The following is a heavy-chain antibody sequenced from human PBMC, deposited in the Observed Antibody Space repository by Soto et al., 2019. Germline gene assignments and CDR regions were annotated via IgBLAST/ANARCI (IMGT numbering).Heavy chain of an antibody. Sequence: LRRSCSPSGFTFSNYAMRWVRQAQGKGLEWVAAISENGGSTYYADSVKGRFTISRDNSKSALSLQMNSLRAEDTAVYYCARDGYYYGSGSYYNAGYYFDYWGQGTLVTVSS. CDR3: ARDGYYYGSGSYYNAGYYFDY. V-gene: IGHV3-23*01. CDR2: ISENGGST. CDR1: GFTFSNYA. J-gene: IGHJ4*02. D-gene: IGHD3-10*01.